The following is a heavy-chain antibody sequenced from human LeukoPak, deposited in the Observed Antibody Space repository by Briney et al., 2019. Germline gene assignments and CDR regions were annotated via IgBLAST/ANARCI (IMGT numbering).Heavy chain of an antibody. CDR2: INWNGGST. CDR1: GFTFDDYG. D-gene: IGHD6-6*01. J-gene: IGHJ4*02. Sequence: PGGSLRLSCAASGFTFDDYGMSWVRQAPGKGPEWVSGINWNGGSTGYADSVKGRFTISRDNAKNSLYLQMNSLRAEDTALYYCATVLEYSSPGSDVDYWGQGTLVTVSS. CDR3: ATVLEYSSPGSDVDY. V-gene: IGHV3-20*04.